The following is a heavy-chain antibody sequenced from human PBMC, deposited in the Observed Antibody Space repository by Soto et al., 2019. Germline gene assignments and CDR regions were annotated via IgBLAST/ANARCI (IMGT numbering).Heavy chain of an antibody. Sequence: SETLSLTCTVSGGSVSSGSYYWSWIRQPPGKGLEWIGYIYYSGSTNYNPSLKSRVTISVDTSKNQFSLKLSSVTAADTAVYYCARAYCSGGSCYSFTYYFDYWGQGTLVTVSS. CDR2: IYYSGST. V-gene: IGHV4-61*01. D-gene: IGHD2-15*01. CDR1: GGSVSSGSYY. CDR3: ARAYCSGGSCYSFTYYFDY. J-gene: IGHJ4*02.